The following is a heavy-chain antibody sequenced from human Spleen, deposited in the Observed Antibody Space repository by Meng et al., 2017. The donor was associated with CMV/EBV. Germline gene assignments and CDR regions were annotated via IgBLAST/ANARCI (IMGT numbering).Heavy chain of an antibody. D-gene: IGHD3-3*01. J-gene: IGHJ6*02. Sequence: GESLKISCAASGFTFSSYSMNWVRQAPGKGLEWVSSISSSSSYIYYADSVKGRFTISRDNAKNSLYLQMNSLRAEDTAVYYCARVPVHTIFGVALSGMDVWGQGTTVTVSS. V-gene: IGHV3-21*01. CDR2: ISSSSSYI. CDR1: GFTFSSYS. CDR3: ARVPVHTIFGVALSGMDV.